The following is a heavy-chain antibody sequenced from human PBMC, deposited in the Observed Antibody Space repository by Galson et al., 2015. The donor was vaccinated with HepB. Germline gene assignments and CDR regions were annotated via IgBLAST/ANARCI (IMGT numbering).Heavy chain of an antibody. CDR1: GYTFTSYG. CDR3: ARDRNYGGYWSGVNWFDP. J-gene: IGHJ5*02. CDR2: ISAYNGNT. V-gene: IGHV1-18*01. Sequence: SVKVSCKASGYTFTSYGISWVRQAPGQGLEWMGWISAYNGNTNYAQKLQGRVTMTTDTSTSTAYMELRSLRSDDTAVYYCARDRNYGGYWSGVNWFDPWGQGTLVTVSS. D-gene: IGHD5-12*01.